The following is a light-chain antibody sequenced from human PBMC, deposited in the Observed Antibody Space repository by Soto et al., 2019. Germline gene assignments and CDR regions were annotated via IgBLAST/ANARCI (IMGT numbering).Light chain of an antibody. J-gene: IGLJ1*01. Sequence: QSALTQPPSASGSPGQSVTISCTGTSSDVGAYNSVSWYQQHPGKAPKLIIYEVTKRPSGVPDRFSGSKSGNTASLTVSGLQAEDEADYYCSSSAASNTLYVFGTGTKVTVL. CDR3: SSSAASNTLYV. CDR1: SSDVGAYNS. CDR2: EVT. V-gene: IGLV2-8*01.